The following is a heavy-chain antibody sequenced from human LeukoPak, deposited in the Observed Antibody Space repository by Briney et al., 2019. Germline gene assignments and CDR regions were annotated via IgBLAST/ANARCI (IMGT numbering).Heavy chain of an antibody. J-gene: IGHJ6*03. CDR3: ARAGGYCSSTSCFTTTHYYYYMDV. CDR2: INPNSGGT. Sequence: GASVKVSCKASGYTFTGYYMYWVRQAPGQGLEWMGWINPNSGGTNYAQKFQGRVTMTRDTSISTAYMELSRLRSDDTAVYYCARAGGYCSSTSCFTTTHYYYYMDVWGKGTTVTVSS. D-gene: IGHD2-2*01. V-gene: IGHV1-2*02. CDR1: GYTFTGYY.